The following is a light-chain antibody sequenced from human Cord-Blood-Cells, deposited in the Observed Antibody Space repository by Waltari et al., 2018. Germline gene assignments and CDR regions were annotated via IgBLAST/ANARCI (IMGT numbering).Light chain of an antibody. CDR3: CSYAGSSTWV. J-gene: IGLJ3*02. CDR2: EVS. V-gene: IGLV2-23*02. Sequence: QSALTQPAPVSGSPGQSITISCTGTSSDVRSYNTVSWYQQHPGKAPKLMIYEVSKRPSGVSNRFSGSKSGNTASLTISGLQAEDEADYYCCSYAGSSTWVFGGGTKLTVL. CDR1: SSDVRSYNT.